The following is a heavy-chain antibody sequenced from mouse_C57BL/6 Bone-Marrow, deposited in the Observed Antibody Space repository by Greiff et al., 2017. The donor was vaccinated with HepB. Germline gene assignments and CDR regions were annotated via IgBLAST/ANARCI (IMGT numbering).Heavy chain of an antibody. J-gene: IGHJ2*01. CDR2: IYPGNSDT. D-gene: IGHD6-1*01. Sequence: VQLKESGTVLARPGASVKMSCKTSGYTFTSYWMHWVQQRPGQGLEWIGAIYPGNSDTSYNQKFKGKATMTAVTSASTAYMELSSLTNEDSAVYYWTSSCSLYYFDYWGQGTTLTVSS. CDR1: GYTFTSYW. CDR3: TSSCSLYYFDY. V-gene: IGHV1-5*01.